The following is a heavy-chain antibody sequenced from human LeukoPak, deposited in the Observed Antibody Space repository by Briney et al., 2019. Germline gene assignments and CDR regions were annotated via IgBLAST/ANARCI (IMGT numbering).Heavy chain of an antibody. J-gene: IGHJ4*02. Sequence: SETLSLTCAVYGGSFSGYYWTWIRQPPGKGLEWIGEINHSGSTNYNPSLKSRLTVSVDTSKNQFSLKLSSVTAADTAVYYCARATLQLERRPFDYWGQGTLVTVSS. CDR3: ARATLQLERRPFDY. CDR2: INHSGST. V-gene: IGHV4-34*01. D-gene: IGHD1-1*01. CDR1: GGSFSGYY.